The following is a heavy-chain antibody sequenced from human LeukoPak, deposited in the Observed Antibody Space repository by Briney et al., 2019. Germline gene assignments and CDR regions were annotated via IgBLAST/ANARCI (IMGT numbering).Heavy chain of an antibody. V-gene: IGHV3-48*01. J-gene: IGHJ4*02. Sequence: RPGGSLRLSCAASGFTFSSYSMNWVRQAPGKGLEWVSYISSSSTIYYADSVKGRFTISRDNAKNSLYLQMNSLRAEDTAVYYCARDFYGRSSVHFGYWGQGTLVTVSS. CDR3: ARDFYGRSSVHFGY. CDR2: ISSSSTI. CDR1: GFTFSSYS. D-gene: IGHD1-26*01.